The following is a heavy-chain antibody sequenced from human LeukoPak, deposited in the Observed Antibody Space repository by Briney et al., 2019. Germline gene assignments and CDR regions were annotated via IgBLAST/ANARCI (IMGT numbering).Heavy chain of an antibody. CDR3: ASPSIVQPTYYYGMDV. V-gene: IGHV3-23*01. J-gene: IGHJ6*02. CDR1: GSSFSNYA. D-gene: IGHD2-15*01. CDR2: IRGSGNST. Sequence: GGSLRLACAASGSSFSNYAMSWVRHFPRRGLEWVSRIRGSGNSTYYADSVKGRFAISRDNSKKTLYLQMNSLRAEDTAIYYCASPSIVQPTYYYGMDVWGQGTTVTVPS.